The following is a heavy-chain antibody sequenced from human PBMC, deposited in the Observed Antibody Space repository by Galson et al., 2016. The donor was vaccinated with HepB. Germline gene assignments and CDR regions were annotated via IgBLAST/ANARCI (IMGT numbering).Heavy chain of an antibody. Sequence: SLRLSCAASGFNFNNYTINWVRQAPGKGLEWISYISSGSSIIYYADSVRGRFTISRDSAKNSVYLQMNSLRDEDTAVYYCARNPDSSTWYMSWYFDLWGRGPLVTVSS. CDR3: ARNPDSSTWYMSWYFDL. V-gene: IGHV3-48*02. CDR2: ISSGSSII. J-gene: IGHJ2*01. D-gene: IGHD6-13*01. CDR1: GFNFNNYT.